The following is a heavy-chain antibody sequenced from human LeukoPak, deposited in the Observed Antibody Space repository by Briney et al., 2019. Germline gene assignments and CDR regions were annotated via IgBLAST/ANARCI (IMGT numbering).Heavy chain of an antibody. CDR1: GYTFTSYH. Sequence: ASVKVSCKASGYTFTSYHMHWVRQAHGQGLEWMGRINPRGGSTRYAQKVQGRVIMTRDTSTSTVYMELSSLRSEDTAVYYCARSVYTRIAVTEGATNWFDPWGQGTLVTVSS. V-gene: IGHV1-46*01. D-gene: IGHD6-19*01. J-gene: IGHJ5*02. CDR2: INPRGGST. CDR3: ARSVYTRIAVTEGATNWFDP.